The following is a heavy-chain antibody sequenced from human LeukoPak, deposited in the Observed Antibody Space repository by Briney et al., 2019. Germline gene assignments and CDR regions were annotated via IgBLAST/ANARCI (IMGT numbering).Heavy chain of an antibody. Sequence: GASVKVSCKASGYTFTSYYMHWVRQAPGQGLEWMGIINPSGGSTSYAQKFQGRVTITADESTSTAYMELSSLRSEDTAVYYCASSEVPEHEYFDYWGQGTLVTVSS. CDR2: INPSGGST. CDR3: ASSEVPEHEYFDY. J-gene: IGHJ4*02. CDR1: GYTFTSYY. D-gene: IGHD1-1*01. V-gene: IGHV1-46*01.